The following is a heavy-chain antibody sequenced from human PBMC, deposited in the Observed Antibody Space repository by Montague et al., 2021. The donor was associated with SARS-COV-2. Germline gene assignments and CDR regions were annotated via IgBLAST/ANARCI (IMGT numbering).Heavy chain of an antibody. CDR3: AVDIVATIKRTFDY. Sequence: SLRLSCAASGFTFSRYAMHWVRQAPGKGLEWVSAISGSGGSTYYADSVKGRFTISRDNSKNTLYLQMNSLRAEDTAVYYCAVDIVATIKRTFDYWGQGTLVTVSS. V-gene: IGHV3-23*01. CDR2: ISGSGGST. CDR1: GFTFSRYA. D-gene: IGHD5-12*01. J-gene: IGHJ4*02.